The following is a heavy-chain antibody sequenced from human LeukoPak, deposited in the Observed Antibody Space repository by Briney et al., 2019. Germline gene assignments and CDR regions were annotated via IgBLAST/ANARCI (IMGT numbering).Heavy chain of an antibody. V-gene: IGHV4-30-2*06. CDR1: GGSISSGHSS. Sequence: SETLSLTCAVSGGSISSGHSSWGWFRQSPGKGLEWIGYIYHSGSTYYNPSLKSRVAISVDRSKNQFSLKLRSVTAADTALYYCARGGTAFDIWGQGTMVTVSS. D-gene: IGHD1-26*01. CDR3: ARGGTAFDI. J-gene: IGHJ3*02. CDR2: IYHSGST.